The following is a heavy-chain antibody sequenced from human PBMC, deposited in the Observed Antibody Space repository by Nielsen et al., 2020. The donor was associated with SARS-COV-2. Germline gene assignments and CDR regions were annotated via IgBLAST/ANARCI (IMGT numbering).Heavy chain of an antibody. Sequence: GGSLRLSCAASGFTFSSYGMHWVRQAPGKGLEWVAVIWYDGSNKYYADSVKGRFTISRDSSKNTLYLQMNSLRAEDTAVYYCAKDRLLPFDYWGQGTLVTVSS. J-gene: IGHJ4*02. CDR3: AKDRLLPFDY. CDR2: IWYDGSNK. V-gene: IGHV3-30*02. D-gene: IGHD3-22*01. CDR1: GFTFSSYG.